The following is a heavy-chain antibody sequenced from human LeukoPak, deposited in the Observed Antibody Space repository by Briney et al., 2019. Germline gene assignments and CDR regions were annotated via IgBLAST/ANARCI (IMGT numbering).Heavy chain of an antibody. CDR2: LSDTGDSI. Sequence: GGSLRLSCAASGFAFNSYGMSWVRQAPGKGLEWVSTLSDTGDSIYYADSVKGRFTISRDNAKNSLYLQMNSLRAEDTAVYYCASSGSYSDFDYWGQGTLVTVSS. D-gene: IGHD1-26*01. J-gene: IGHJ4*02. V-gene: IGHV3-21*01. CDR1: GFAFNSYG. CDR3: ASSGSYSDFDY.